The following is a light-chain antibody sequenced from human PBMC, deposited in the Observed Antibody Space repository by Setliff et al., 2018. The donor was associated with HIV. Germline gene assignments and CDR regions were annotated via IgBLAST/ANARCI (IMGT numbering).Light chain of an antibody. V-gene: IGLV2-14*03. CDR3: SSYTSSTPLYV. Sequence: QSALTQPASVSGSPGQSITISCTGTSSDVGGYKYVSWYQQHPGKAPKLMIYDVSYRPSGVSNRFSGSKSGNTASLTISGLQAEDEADYYCSSYTSSTPLYVFGNGTKVTVL. CDR2: DVS. CDR1: SSDVGGYKY. J-gene: IGLJ1*01.